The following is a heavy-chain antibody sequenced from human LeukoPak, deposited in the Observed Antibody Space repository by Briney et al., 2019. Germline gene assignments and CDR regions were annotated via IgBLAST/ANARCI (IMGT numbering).Heavy chain of an antibody. CDR1: GYTFINYG. J-gene: IGHJ4*02. V-gene: IGHV1-18*01. Sequence: ASVEVSCKASGYTFINYGINWVRQAPGQGLEWMGWISAYNGNTNYAQSLQGRVTMTTDTSTSTVYMEMRSLTSDDTAVYYCARDLDQYNGRFGGFGHDFWGQGTLVTVSS. CDR3: ARDLDQYNGRFGGFGHDF. D-gene: IGHD3-10*01. CDR2: ISAYNGNT.